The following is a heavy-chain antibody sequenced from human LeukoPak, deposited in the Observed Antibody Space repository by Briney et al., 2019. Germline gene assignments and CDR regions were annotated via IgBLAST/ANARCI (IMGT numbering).Heavy chain of an antibody. V-gene: IGHV3-7*01. CDR1: GVSLSDYY. CDR3: ARAAYTSGWYSDYYFDY. D-gene: IGHD6-19*01. Sequence: ETLSLTCSVYGVSLSDYYWSWVRQAPGKGLEWVANIKQDGFEKYYVDSVKGRFSISRDNAKNSLYLQMNSLRAEDTAVYYCARAAYTSGWYSDYYFDYWGQGTLVTVSS. CDR2: IKQDGFEK. J-gene: IGHJ4*02.